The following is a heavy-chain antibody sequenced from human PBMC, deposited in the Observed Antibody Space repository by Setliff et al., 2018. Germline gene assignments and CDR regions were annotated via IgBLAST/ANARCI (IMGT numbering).Heavy chain of an antibody. D-gene: IGHD1-26*01. V-gene: IGHV1-3*01. Sequence: ASVKVSCKASGYTFANFAINWVRQAPGQRLEWMAWVNPGNGDTIYAEKFQGRVTITADTSTDTAYMELSSLRSEDTAVYYCATNPLVGATTVRETGYYYYGMDVWGQGTTVTVSS. CDR2: VNPGNGDT. CDR3: ATNPLVGATTVRETGYYYYGMDV. CDR1: GYTFANFA. J-gene: IGHJ6*02.